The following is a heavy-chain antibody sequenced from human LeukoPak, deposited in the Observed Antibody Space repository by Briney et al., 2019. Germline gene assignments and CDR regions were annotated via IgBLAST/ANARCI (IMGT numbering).Heavy chain of an antibody. Sequence: GGSLRLSCAASGFTFSSYAMSWVRQAPGKGLEWVSAISGSGGSTYYADSVKGRLTISRDNSKNTLYLQMNSLRAEDTAVYYCAKDRAYCGGDCYTFFDYWGQGTLVTVSS. CDR1: GFTFSSYA. V-gene: IGHV3-23*01. J-gene: IGHJ4*02. D-gene: IGHD2-21*02. CDR3: AKDRAYCGGDCYTFFDY. CDR2: ISGSGGST.